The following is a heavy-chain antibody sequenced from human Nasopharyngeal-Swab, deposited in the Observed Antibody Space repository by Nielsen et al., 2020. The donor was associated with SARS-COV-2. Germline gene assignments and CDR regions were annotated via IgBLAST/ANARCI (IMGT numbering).Heavy chain of an antibody. CDR1: GYSFTSYW. CDR2: IYPGDSDT. V-gene: IGHV5-51*01. J-gene: IGHJ4*02. D-gene: IGHD6-19*01. Sequence: KVSCKVSGYSFTSYWIGWVRQMPGKGLEWMGIIYPGDSDTRYSPSFQGQVTISADKSISTAYLQWSSLKASDTAMYYCARQEAVAGRSDYWGQGTLVTVSS. CDR3: ARQEAVAGRSDY.